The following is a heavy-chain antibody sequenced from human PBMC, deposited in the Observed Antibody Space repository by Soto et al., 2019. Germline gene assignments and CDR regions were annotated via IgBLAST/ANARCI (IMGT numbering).Heavy chain of an antibody. CDR3: ARGRGSGSSFYYYGMDV. CDR2: IYYSGST. V-gene: IGHV4-59*01. J-gene: IGHJ6*02. CDR1: GGSISSYY. D-gene: IGHD3-10*01. Sequence: SETLSLTCTVSGGSISSYYWSWIRQPPGKGLEWIGYIYYSGSTNYNPSLKSRVTISVDTSKNQFSLKLSSVTAADAAVYYCARGRGSGSSFYYYGMDVWGQGTTVTVSS.